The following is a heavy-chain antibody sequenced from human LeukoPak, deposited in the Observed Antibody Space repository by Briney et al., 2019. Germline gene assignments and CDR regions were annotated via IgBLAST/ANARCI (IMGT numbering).Heavy chain of an antibody. Sequence: SETLSLTCTVSGGSISSSGYYWGWIRQPPGKGLEWIGSIYYSGSTYHNPSLKSRVTVSVDTSKNQFSLKLSSVTAADTAVYYCARLIAPFVVVPAADFDYWGQGTLVTVSS. CDR3: ARLIAPFVVVPAADFDY. J-gene: IGHJ4*02. CDR1: GGSISSSGYY. CDR2: IYYSGST. V-gene: IGHV4-39*01. D-gene: IGHD2-2*01.